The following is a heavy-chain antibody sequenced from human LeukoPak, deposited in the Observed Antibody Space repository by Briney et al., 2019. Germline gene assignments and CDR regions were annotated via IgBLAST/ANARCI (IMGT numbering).Heavy chain of an antibody. CDR2: IRSKANNYAT. J-gene: IGHJ4*02. D-gene: IGHD3-10*01. CDR1: GFTFSGST. V-gene: IGHV3-73*01. Sequence: GGSLRLSCAASGFTFSGSTMHWVRQASGKGLEWVGRIRSKANNYATAYAASVRGRFAISRDDSKNTAYLQMNSPKTEDTAVYYCTTDSGSGSYYNYYFDYWGQGTLVTVSS. CDR3: TTDSGSGSYYNYYFDY.